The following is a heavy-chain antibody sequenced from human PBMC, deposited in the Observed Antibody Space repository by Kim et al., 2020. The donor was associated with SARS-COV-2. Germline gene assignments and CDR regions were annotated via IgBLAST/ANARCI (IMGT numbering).Heavy chain of an antibody. Sequence: SETLSLTCTVSGGSISSSSYYWGWIRQPPGKGLEWIGNIYYSGSTYCNPSLKSRVTISVDTSKNQFSLKLSSVTAADTAVYYCARDSSPLAYYYYYGMDVWGQGTTVTVSS. CDR1: GGSISSSSYY. J-gene: IGHJ6*02. V-gene: IGHV4-39*02. CDR3: ARDSSPLAYYYYYGMDV. D-gene: IGHD6-6*01. CDR2: IYYSGST.